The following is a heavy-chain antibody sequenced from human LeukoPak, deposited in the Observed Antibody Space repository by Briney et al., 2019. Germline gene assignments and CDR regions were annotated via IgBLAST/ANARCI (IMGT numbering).Heavy chain of an antibody. V-gene: IGHV3-23*01. D-gene: IGHD6-19*01. CDR3: AKQAFITVAGTVDY. CDR1: GFTFNSYA. Sequence: PGGSLRLSCTASGFTFNSYAMSWVRQAPGKGLEWVSAISGSGGTTYYADSVKGRFTISRDNSKNTLNLQMNSLRAEDTAVYYCAKQAFITVAGTVDYWGQGTLVTVSS. J-gene: IGHJ4*02. CDR2: ISGSGGTT.